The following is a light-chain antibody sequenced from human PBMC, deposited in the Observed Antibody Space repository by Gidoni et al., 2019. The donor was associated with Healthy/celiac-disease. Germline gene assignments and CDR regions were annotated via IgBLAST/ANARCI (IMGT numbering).Light chain of an antibody. CDR1: SLRSYY. V-gene: IGLV3-19*01. CDR2: GKD. J-gene: IGLJ1*01. Sequence: SSELTQDPAVSVALGQTVRITCQGDSLRSYYANWYQQKPGQAPVLVIYGKDNRPSGIPDRFSGSSSGNTASLTITGAQAEDEADYYCNSRDSSGNRYVFGTGTKVSVL. CDR3: NSRDSSGNRYV.